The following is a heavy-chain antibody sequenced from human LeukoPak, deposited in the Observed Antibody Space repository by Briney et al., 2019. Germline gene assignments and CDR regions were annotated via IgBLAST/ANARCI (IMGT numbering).Heavy chain of an antibody. CDR2: INHSGST. CDR1: GYSISNAYY. CDR3: ARRRDYYYYYYYMDV. V-gene: IGHV4-38-2*02. D-gene: IGHD5-24*01. Sequence: SETLSLTCTVSGYSISNAYYWGWIRQPPGKGLEWIGEINHSGSTNYNPSLKSRVTISVDTSKNQFSLKLSSVTAADTAVYYCARRRDYYYYYYYMDVWGKGTKVTISS. J-gene: IGHJ6*03.